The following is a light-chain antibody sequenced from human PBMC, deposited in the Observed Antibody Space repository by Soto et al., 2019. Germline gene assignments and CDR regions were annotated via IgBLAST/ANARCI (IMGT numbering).Light chain of an antibody. CDR3: QQRSNWPPT. V-gene: IGKV3D-20*02. J-gene: IGKJ5*01. Sequence: EIVLTQSPGTLSLSPGERATLSCRASQSVGSIYLAWYQQKVGQAPRLLIYGASSRATGIPDRFSGSGSGTDFTLSISSLEPEDFAVYYCQQRSNWPPTFGQGTRLEI. CDR2: GAS. CDR1: QSVGSIY.